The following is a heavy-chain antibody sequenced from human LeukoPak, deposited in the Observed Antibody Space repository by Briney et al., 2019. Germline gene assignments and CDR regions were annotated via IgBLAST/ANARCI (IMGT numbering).Heavy chain of an antibody. CDR2: ISTGGGT. D-gene: IGHD3-22*01. V-gene: IGHV4-4*07. CDR1: GASISSSY. J-gene: IGHJ1*01. Sequence: KPSETLSLTCTVSGASISSSYCTWIRQPAGEGLEWIGRISTGGGTTHNPSFKSRVTMSVDASKNQFSLNLTSVTAADTAVYYCARDQTYYVSSGYYYVTYFHHWGQGILVTVSS. CDR3: ARDQTYYVSSGYYYVTYFHH.